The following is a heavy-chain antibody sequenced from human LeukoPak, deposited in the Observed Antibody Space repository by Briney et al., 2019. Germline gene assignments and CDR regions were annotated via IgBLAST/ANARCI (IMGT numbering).Heavy chain of an antibody. D-gene: IGHD6-13*01. CDR1: GYTFTSYA. CDR3: ARISSSWPGNYYYYMDV. J-gene: IGHJ6*03. V-gene: IGHV1-3*01. Sequence: ASVKVSCKASGYTFTSYAMHWVRQAPGQRLEWMGWINAGNGNTKYSQKFQGRVTMTTDTSTSTAYMELRSLRSDDTAVYYCARISSSWPGNYYYYMDVWGKGTTVTVSS. CDR2: INAGNGNT.